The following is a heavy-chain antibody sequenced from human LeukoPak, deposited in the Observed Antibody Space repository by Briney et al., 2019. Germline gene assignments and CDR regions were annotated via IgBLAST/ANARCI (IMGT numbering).Heavy chain of an antibody. CDR3: ARDMSYSGAFDY. CDR1: GFTFSSYE. CDR2: ISSSGSTI. Sequence: GGSLRLSCAASGFTFSSYEMNWVRQAPGKGLEWVSYISSSGSTIYYADSVKGRFTISRDNAKNSLYLQMNSLRAEDTAVYYCARDMSYSGAFDYWGQGTLVTVSS. V-gene: IGHV3-48*03. J-gene: IGHJ4*02. D-gene: IGHD1-26*01.